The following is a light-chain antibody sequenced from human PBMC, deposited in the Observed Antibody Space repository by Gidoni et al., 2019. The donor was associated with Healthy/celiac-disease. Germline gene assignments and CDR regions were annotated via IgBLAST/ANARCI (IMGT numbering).Light chain of an antibody. CDR1: QSVSSSY. V-gene: IGKV3-20*01. J-gene: IGKJ1*01. Sequence: EIVLTHSPGTLSLSPGERATLSCRASQSVSSSYLAWYQQKPGQAPRLLIYGASSRATGIPHRFSGSGSGTDFTLTISRLDPEDFAVYYWQQYGSSPETFGQGTKVEIK. CDR2: GAS. CDR3: QQYGSSPET.